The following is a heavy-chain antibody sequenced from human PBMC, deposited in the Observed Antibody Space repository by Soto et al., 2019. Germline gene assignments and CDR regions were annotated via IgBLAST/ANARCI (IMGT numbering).Heavy chain of an antibody. J-gene: IGHJ5*02. V-gene: IGHV3-30*18. CDR2: ISYDGSNK. CDR1: GFTFSSYG. Sequence: GRSLRRSCAASGFTFSSYGMHCFRQAPGKGLEWVAVISYDGSNKYYADSVKGRFTISRDNSKNTLYLQMNSLRAEDTAVYYCAKDSSTPIIWFDPWGQGTLVTVSS. D-gene: IGHD2-2*01. CDR3: AKDSSTPIIWFDP.